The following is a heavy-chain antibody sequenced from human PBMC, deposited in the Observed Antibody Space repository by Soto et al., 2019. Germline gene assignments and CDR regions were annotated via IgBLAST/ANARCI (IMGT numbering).Heavy chain of an antibody. CDR3: AKGQHCSSTSCYFYYYGMDV. D-gene: IGHD2-2*01. J-gene: IGHJ6*02. V-gene: IGHV3-30*18. CDR1: GFTFSSYG. CDR2: ISYDGSNK. Sequence: GGSLRLSCAASGFTFSSYGMHWVRQAPGKGLEWVAVISYDGSNKYYADSVKGRFTISRDDSKNTLYLQMNSLRAEDTAVYYCAKGQHCSSTSCYFYYYGMDVWGQGTTVTVSS.